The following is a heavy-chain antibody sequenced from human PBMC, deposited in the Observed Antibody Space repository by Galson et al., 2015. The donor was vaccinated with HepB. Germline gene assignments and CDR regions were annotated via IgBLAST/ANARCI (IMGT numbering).Heavy chain of an antibody. J-gene: IGHJ2*01. CDR1: GGTFSSYA. D-gene: IGHD3-9*01. CDR2: IIPIFGTG. CDR3: AREEYYDILTGNRDWYFDL. Sequence: SVKVSCKASGGTFSSYAISWVLQAPGQGLEWMGGIIPIFGTGNYAQKFQGRVTMTRDTSTSTVYMELSSLRSEDTAVYYCAREEYYDILTGNRDWYFDLWGRGTLVTVSS. V-gene: IGHV1-69*05.